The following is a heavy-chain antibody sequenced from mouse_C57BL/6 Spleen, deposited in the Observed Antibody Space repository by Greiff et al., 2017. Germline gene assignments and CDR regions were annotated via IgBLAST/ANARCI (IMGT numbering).Heavy chain of an antibody. D-gene: IGHD2-14*01. J-gene: IGHJ3*01. Sequence: VQLQQSGAELVKPGASVKLSCTASGFNIKDYYMHWVKQRTEQGLAWIGRIDPEDGETKYAPKFQGKATITADPSSNTAYLQLSSLTSEDTAVYYCARSRYDTAWFAYWGQGTLVTVSA. CDR2: IDPEDGET. CDR3: ARSRYDTAWFAY. V-gene: IGHV14-2*01. CDR1: GFNIKDYY.